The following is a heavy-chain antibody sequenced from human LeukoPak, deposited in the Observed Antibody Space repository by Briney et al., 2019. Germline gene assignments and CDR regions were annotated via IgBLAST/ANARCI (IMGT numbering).Heavy chain of an antibody. CDR2: IKWNGGST. D-gene: IGHD6-13*01. J-gene: IGHJ4*02. V-gene: IGHV3-20*04. CDR1: GFNFDDYG. CDR3: ARRATGYSSSWSLYYFDY. Sequence: GGSLRLSCAASGFNFDDYGMSWVRQAPGKGLEWVSGIKWNGGSTVYADSVKGRFTISRDNAKNSLYLQLNSLRAEDTALYYCARRATGYSSSWSLYYFDYWGQGTLVTVSS.